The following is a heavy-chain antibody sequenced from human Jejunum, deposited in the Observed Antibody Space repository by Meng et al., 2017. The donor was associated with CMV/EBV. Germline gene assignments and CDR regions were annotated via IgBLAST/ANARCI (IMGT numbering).Heavy chain of an antibody. CDR1: GGSVNNYY. Sequence: QVLLQASGPGLVQPSGPLSLTCPVAGGSVNNYYWSWFRQSAGKGLEWIGRFYSSDTYNYHPSLDSRVTMSPDTSKNQFSLNLRSVTAADTATYYCARGPGASTREGFDYWGLGTLVTVSS. CDR3: ARGPGASTREGFDY. CDR2: FYSSDTY. D-gene: IGHD1-26*01. J-gene: IGHJ4*02. V-gene: IGHV4-4*07.